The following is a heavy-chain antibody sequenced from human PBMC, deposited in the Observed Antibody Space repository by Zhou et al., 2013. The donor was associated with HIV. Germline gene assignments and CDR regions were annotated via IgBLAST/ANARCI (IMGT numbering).Heavy chain of an antibody. Sequence: QVQLVQSGAEVQKPGASVKVSCKASGYTFTSYYLHWVRQAPGQGLEWMGIINPFGGSTSYAQKFQGRVTMTRDTSTSTVYMELSSLRFEDTAVYYCARGSSAVVVPAEPLDFDYWGQGTLVTVSS. CDR2: INPFGGST. CDR1: GYTFTSYY. V-gene: IGHV1-46*01. CDR3: ARGSSAVVVPAEPLDFDY. D-gene: IGHD2-15*01. J-gene: IGHJ4*02.